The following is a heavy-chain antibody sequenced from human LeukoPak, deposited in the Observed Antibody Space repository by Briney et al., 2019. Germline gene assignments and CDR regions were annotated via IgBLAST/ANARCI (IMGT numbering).Heavy chain of an antibody. D-gene: IGHD2-2*01. Sequence: ASVKVSCKASGYTFTSYYMHWVRQAPGQGLEWMGVINPSGGSTSYAQKFQGRVTITADESTCTAYMELSSLRSEDTAVYYCAREGGLSRYQVLSHGSFDYWGQGTLVTVSS. J-gene: IGHJ4*02. CDR2: INPSGGST. CDR3: AREGGLSRYQVLSHGSFDY. CDR1: GYTFTSYY. V-gene: IGHV1-46*01.